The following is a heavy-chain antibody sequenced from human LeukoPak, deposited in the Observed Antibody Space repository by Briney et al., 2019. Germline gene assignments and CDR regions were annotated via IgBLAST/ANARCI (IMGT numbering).Heavy chain of an antibody. D-gene: IGHD2-2*02. Sequence: ASVKVSCKASGYTFTGYYMHWVRQAPGQGLEWTGWINPNSGGTNYAQKFQGRVTMTRDTSISTAYMELSRLRSDDTAVYYCARDNGGDIVVVPAAILLYGMDVWGQGTTVTVSS. CDR1: GYTFTGYY. CDR3: ARDNGGDIVVVPAAILLYGMDV. CDR2: INPNSGGT. J-gene: IGHJ6*02. V-gene: IGHV1-2*02.